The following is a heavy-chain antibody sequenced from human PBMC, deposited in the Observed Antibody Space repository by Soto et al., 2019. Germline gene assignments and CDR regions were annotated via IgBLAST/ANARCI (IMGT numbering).Heavy chain of an antibody. CDR1: GGTFSSYA. CDR2: IIPIFGTA. D-gene: IGHD6-13*01. Sequence: QVQLVQSGAEVKKPGSSVKVSCQASGGTFSSYAISWVRQAPGQGLEWMGGIIPIFGTANYAQKFQGRVTITADESTSTAYMELSSLRSEDTDVYYCARDKAAAGPNNWFDPWGQGTLVTVSS. CDR3: ARDKAAAGPNNWFDP. J-gene: IGHJ5*02. V-gene: IGHV1-69*12.